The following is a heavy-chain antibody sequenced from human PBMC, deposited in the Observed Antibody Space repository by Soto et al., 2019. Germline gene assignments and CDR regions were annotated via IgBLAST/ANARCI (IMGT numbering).Heavy chain of an antibody. V-gene: IGHV1-8*01. Sequence: ASLKVSCRASGYTFTSYDINCVRQATGQGLEWMGWMNPNSGNTGYAQKFQGRVTMTRNTSISTAYMELSSLRSEATAVYYCARMLIGFTPYSSGWYSSRYYYYGMDVWGQGTTVTVSS. CDR1: GYTFTSYD. CDR2: MNPNSGNT. J-gene: IGHJ6*02. CDR3: ARMLIGFTPYSSGWYSSRYYYYGMDV. D-gene: IGHD6-19*01.